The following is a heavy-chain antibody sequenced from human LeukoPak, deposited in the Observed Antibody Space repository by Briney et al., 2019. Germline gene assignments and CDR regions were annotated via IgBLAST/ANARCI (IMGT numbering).Heavy chain of an antibody. CDR1: VVSLNGDW. CDR2: MNSAGTTI. D-gene: IGHD2-2*01. V-gene: IGHV3-74*01. CDR3: IREIQVRASASLGY. J-gene: IGHJ4*01. Sequence: GRSLRLSCAASVVSLNGDWIHWVRQAAGKGLGWGARMNSAGTTINYADSVKGRFTISRDNAGNALYLHMSSLRADDTAIYYCIREIQVRASASLGYWGQGTLVTVSS.